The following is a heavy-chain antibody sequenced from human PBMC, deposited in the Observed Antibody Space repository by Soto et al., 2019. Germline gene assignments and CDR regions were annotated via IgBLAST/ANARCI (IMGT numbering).Heavy chain of an antibody. J-gene: IGHJ4*02. Sequence: QVQLVESGGGLVRTGGSLRLSCAASGFSLSDYYMTWIRQPPGKGLEWVSYISSSGGTIKYADSVKGRFTVSRDNXKNSLYLQMNSLRAEDTAVYYCARDRTTGWSPLDYWGQGTLVTVSS. D-gene: IGHD6-19*01. CDR1: GFSLSDYY. CDR2: ISSSGGTI. V-gene: IGHV3-11*01. CDR3: ARDRTTGWSPLDY.